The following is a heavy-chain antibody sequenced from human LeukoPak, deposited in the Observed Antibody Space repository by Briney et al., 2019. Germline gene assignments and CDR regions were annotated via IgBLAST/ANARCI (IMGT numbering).Heavy chain of an antibody. CDR3: ARGTFKMATRYPFDY. D-gene: IGHD5-24*01. CDR2: INHSGST. J-gene: IGHJ4*02. CDR1: GFTFSSYA. V-gene: IGHV4-34*01. Sequence: GSLRLSCPASGFTFSSYAMSWVRQPPGKGLEWIGEINHSGSTNYNPSLKSRVTISVDTSKNQFSLKLSSVTAADTAVYYCARGTFKMATRYPFDYWGQGTLVTVSS.